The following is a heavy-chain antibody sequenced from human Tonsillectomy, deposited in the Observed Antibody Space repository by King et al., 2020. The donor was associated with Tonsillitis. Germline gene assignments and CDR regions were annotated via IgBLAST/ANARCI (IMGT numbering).Heavy chain of an antibody. V-gene: IGHV3-53*01. Sequence: VQLVESGGGLIQPGGSLRLSCAASGFNVSSHYMGWVRQAPGKGLELVSLIYSGGSTYHADSVKGRFTISRDNSKNTLDLQMNSLRAEDPAVYYCARDQGSGDYVDYRPFDYWGQGILVTVSS. CDR1: GFNVSSHY. D-gene: IGHD4-17*01. CDR3: ARDQGSGDYVDYRPFDY. J-gene: IGHJ4*02. CDR2: IYSGGST.